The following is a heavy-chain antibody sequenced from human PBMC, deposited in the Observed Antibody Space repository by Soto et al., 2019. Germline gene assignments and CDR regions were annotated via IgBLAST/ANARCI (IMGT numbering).Heavy chain of an antibody. V-gene: IGHV3-13*01. CDR3: ARGRAAHLDAFDI. J-gene: IGHJ3*02. Sequence: EVQLVESGGGLVQPGGSLRLSCAASGFTFSSYDMHWVRQATGKGLEWVSAIGTAGDTYYPGSVKGRFTISRENAKNLFYPQMNSLRGGDTAVYYWARGRAAHLDAFDIWGQGTMVTVSS. CDR2: IGTAGDT. CDR1: GFTFSSYD. D-gene: IGHD6-13*01.